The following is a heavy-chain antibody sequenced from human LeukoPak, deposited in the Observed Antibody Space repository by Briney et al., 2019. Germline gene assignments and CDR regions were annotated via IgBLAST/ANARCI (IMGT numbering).Heavy chain of an antibody. V-gene: IGHV4-59*01. CDR2: IYYSGST. J-gene: IGHJ4*02. Sequence: SETLSLTCTVSGGSISIYYWSWIRQPPGKGLEWIGHIYYSGSTNYNPSLMSRVTISLDSSKNRFSLKLSSVTAADTAVYYCARDRNFDSSGSDRGFDYWGQGTLVTVSS. D-gene: IGHD3-22*01. CDR3: ARDRNFDSSGSDRGFDY. CDR1: GGSISIYY.